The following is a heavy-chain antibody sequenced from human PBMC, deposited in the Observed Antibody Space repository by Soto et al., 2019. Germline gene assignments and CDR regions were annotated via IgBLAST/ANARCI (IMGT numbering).Heavy chain of an antibody. Sequence: GGSLRLSCAASGFTFSHFGMHWVRQAPGKGLEWVAIISFNGTTEYYADSVKGRFTISRDNSNNTLYLQLNSLRTDDTSVYYCAKARQINPHYYYGLDVWGQGTTVTVSS. V-gene: IGHV3-30*18. CDR3: AKARQINPHYYYGLDV. J-gene: IGHJ6*02. CDR2: ISFNGTTE. CDR1: GFTFSHFG.